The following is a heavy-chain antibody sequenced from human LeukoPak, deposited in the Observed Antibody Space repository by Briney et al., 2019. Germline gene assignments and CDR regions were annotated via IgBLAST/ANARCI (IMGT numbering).Heavy chain of an antibody. Sequence: GGSLRLSCAASGFTFSSYSMNWVRQAPGKGLEWVSSISSSSSYIYYADSVKGRFTISRDNAKNSLYLQMNSLRAEDTAVYYCTRCSSTSCSHMDVWGKGTTVTVSS. CDR1: GFTFSSYS. D-gene: IGHD2-2*01. CDR2: ISSSSSYI. CDR3: TRCSSTSCSHMDV. J-gene: IGHJ6*03. V-gene: IGHV3-21*01.